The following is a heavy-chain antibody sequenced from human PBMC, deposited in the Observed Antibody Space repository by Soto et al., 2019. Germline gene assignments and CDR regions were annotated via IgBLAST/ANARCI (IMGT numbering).Heavy chain of an antibody. D-gene: IGHD4-17*01. CDR1: GGSISSGGYY. V-gene: IGHV4-31*03. J-gene: IGHJ5*02. CDR2: IYYSGST. Sequence: QVQLQESGPGLVKPSQTLSLTCTVSGGSISSGGYYWSWIRQHPGKGLEWIGYIYYSGSTYYNPSLKGRVTISVDTSKNQFSLKLSSVTAADTAVYYCARDTVVLPNWFDPWGQGTLVTVSS. CDR3: ARDTVVLPNWFDP.